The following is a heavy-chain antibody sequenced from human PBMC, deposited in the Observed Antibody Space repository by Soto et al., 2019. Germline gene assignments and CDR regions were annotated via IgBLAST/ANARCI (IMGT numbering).Heavy chain of an antibody. CDR1: GGSISSSSYY. D-gene: IGHD3-22*01. Sequence: SETLSLTCTVSGGSISSSSYYWGWIRQPPGKGLEWIGSIYYSGSTYYNPSLKSRVTISVDTSKNQFSLKLSSVTAADTAVYYCASKGVYYYDSSGYRYGMDVWGQGTTVTVSS. V-gene: IGHV4-39*01. J-gene: IGHJ6*02. CDR2: IYYSGST. CDR3: ASKGVYYYDSSGYRYGMDV.